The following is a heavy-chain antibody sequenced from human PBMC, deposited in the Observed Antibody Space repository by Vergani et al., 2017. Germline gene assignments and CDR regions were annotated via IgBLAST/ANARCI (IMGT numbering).Heavy chain of an antibody. CDR2: IYYSGST. D-gene: IGHD2-21*01. CDR1: GGSISSYY. V-gene: IGHV4-59*12. Sequence: QVQLQESGPGLVKPSETLSLTCTVSGGSISSYYWSWIRQPPGKGLEWIGYIYYSGSTYYNPSLKSRVTISVDTSKNQFSLKLSSVTAADTAVYYCARSDYCGGDCYSSDYYMDVWGKGTTVTVSS. J-gene: IGHJ6*03. CDR3: ARSDYCGGDCYSSDYYMDV.